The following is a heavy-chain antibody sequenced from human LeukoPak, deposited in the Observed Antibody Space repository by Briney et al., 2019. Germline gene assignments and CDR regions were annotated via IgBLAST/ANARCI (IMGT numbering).Heavy chain of an antibody. J-gene: IGHJ5*02. CDR3: ARSPLAFYDSSGYPRVWSDP. CDR2: ISQSGNI. D-gene: IGHD3-22*01. V-gene: IGHV4-30-2*01. Sequence: QPSQTLSLTCTVSGDSISSGGYSWSWIRQPPGKGLEWIGYIYHIGYISQSGNIYQNPSLKSRVTISLDTSRNQFSLKLSSVTAADTAVYYCARSPLAFYDSSGYPRVWSDPWGQGTLVTVSS. CDR1: GDSISSGGYS.